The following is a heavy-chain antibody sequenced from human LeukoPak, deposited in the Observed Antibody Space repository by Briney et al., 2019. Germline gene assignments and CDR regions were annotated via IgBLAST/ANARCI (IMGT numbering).Heavy chain of an antibody. V-gene: IGHV3-74*01. CDR3: ARDSLVGPTTFDS. CDR1: GFTFSTHW. D-gene: IGHD1-26*01. J-gene: IGHJ4*02. Sequence: GGSLRLSCAVSGFTFSTHWMHWVRQAPGKGLVWVSRISSDGTRTNYADSVKGRFTISRDNAKNTLYLQMNSLRAEDTVVYYCARDSLVGPTTFDSWGQGTLVTVSS. CDR2: ISSDGTRT.